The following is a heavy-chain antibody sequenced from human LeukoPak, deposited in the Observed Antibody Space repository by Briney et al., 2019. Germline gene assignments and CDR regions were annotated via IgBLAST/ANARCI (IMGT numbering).Heavy chain of an antibody. J-gene: IGHJ6*02. V-gene: IGHV1-18*01. CDR1: GYTFTSYG. CDR2: ISAYNGNT. Sequence: GASVKVSCKASGYTFTSYGISWVRQAPGQGLEWMGWISAYNGNTNYAQKLQGRVTMTTDTSTSTAYMELRSLRSDDTAVYYCARDKYSNVPLSDYYYYGMDVWGQGTTVTVSS. D-gene: IGHD4-4*01. CDR3: ARDKYSNVPLSDYYYYGMDV.